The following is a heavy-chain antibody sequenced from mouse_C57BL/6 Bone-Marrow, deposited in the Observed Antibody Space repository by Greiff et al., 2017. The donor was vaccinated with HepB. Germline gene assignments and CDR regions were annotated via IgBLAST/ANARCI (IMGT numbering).Heavy chain of an antibody. J-gene: IGHJ3*01. Sequence: EVKLQESGGGLVQPGGSLSLSCAASGFTFTDYYMSWVRQPPGKALEWLGFIRNKANGYTTEYSASVKGRFTISRDNSQSILYLQMNALRAEDSATYYCARWGYGSSLWFAYWGQGTLVTVSA. CDR1: GFTFTDYY. CDR2: IRNKANGYTT. CDR3: ARWGYGSSLWFAY. V-gene: IGHV7-3*01. D-gene: IGHD1-1*01.